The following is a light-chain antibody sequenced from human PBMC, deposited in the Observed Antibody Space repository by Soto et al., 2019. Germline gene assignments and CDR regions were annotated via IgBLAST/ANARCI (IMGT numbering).Light chain of an antibody. CDR1: QDINSW. CDR2: IAS. CDR3: QQSKTFPLT. V-gene: IGKV1-12*01. Sequence: DIQMTQSLFSVTASVGDRGTITCLASQDINSWLTWYQQKPGKAPKVLIYIASRLQSGVPSRLSGRRSGTDFSITISNLQPEDGATDVGQQSKTFPLTFGEGTKVDIK. J-gene: IGKJ4*01.